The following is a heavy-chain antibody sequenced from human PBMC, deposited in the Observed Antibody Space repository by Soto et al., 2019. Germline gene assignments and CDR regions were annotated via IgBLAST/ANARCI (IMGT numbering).Heavy chain of an antibody. CDR3: ASNAADKVGALSY. D-gene: IGHD1-26*01. CDR2: IDGGET. V-gene: IGHV3-15*02. Sequence: EVQLVESGGALVEPGGSLRLSCAASGFTFNNARMSWVRQAPGKGLEWVGGIDGGETDFAAPVKGRFTFSRDDSRNTLFLQMNSLKTEDTGVYYCASNAADKVGALSYWGQGTLVTVSS. J-gene: IGHJ4*02. CDR1: GFTFNNAR.